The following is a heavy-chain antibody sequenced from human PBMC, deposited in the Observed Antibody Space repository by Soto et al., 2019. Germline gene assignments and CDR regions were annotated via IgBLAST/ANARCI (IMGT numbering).Heavy chain of an antibody. CDR3: ARIGEDDYSNLLFDY. V-gene: IGHV2-26*01. D-gene: IGHD4-4*01. CDR2: IFSNDEK. J-gene: IGHJ4*02. Sequence: QVTLKESGPVLVKPTKTLTLTCTVSGFSLSNARMGVSWIRQPPGKALEWLAHIFSNDEKSYSTSLKSRLTISKDTSKSQVVLTMTNMDPVDTATYYCARIGEDDYSNLLFDYWGQGTLVTVSS. CDR1: GFSLSNARMG.